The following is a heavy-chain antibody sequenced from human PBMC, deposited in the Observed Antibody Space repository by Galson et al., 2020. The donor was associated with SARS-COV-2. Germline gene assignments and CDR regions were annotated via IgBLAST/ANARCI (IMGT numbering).Heavy chain of an antibody. D-gene: IGHD1-26*01. Sequence: GESLKISCAASGFNFSSYSMNWVRQAPGKGLEWVSSISSSSSYIHYADSVKGRFTISRDNAKNSLYLQMNSLRAEDTAVYYCAREYSGSYYYNFDYWGQGTLVTVSS. CDR3: AREYSGSYYYNFDY. CDR2: ISSSSSYI. J-gene: IGHJ4*02. CDR1: GFNFSSYS. V-gene: IGHV3-21*01.